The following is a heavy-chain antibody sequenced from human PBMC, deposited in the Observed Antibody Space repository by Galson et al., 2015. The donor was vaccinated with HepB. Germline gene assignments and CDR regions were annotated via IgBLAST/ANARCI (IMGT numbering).Heavy chain of an antibody. CDR3: ARHGGGGGGDDNDAFDI. J-gene: IGHJ3*02. V-gene: IGHV4-59*08. D-gene: IGHD2-21*02. CDR1: GGSISSYY. Sequence: SETLSLTCTVSGGSISSYYWSWIRQPPGKGLEWIGYIYYSGSTDYNPSLKSRVTISVDTSKNQFSLKLSSVTAADTAVYYCARHGGGGGGDDNDAFDIWGQGTMVTVSS. CDR2: IYYSGST.